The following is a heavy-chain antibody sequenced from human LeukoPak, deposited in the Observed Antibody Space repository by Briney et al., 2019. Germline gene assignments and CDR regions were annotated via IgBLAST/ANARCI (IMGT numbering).Heavy chain of an antibody. V-gene: IGHV3-23*01. D-gene: IGHD2-15*01. Sequence: RGSLRLSCAASGFTFSSYAMSWVRQAPGRGLEWVSSISGTGDTTYYADSVKGRFTISRDNSKNTLYLQMNSLRAEDTAVYYCAKALALSTYSGNWFDPWGQGTLVTVSS. CDR2: ISGTGDTT. CDR3: AKALALSTYSGNWFDP. J-gene: IGHJ5*02. CDR1: GFTFSSYA.